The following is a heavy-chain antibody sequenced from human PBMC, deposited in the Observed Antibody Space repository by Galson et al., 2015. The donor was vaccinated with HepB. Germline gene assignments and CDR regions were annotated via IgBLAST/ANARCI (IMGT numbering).Heavy chain of an antibody. D-gene: IGHD3-22*01. J-gene: IGHJ3*02. CDR2: ISGSDGST. Sequence: LRLSCAASGFALSSYAMTWVRQAPGKGLEWVSGISGSDGSTYYADSVKGRFTISRDNSKNTLYLQMNSLRAEDTAVYYCAKDFNRIYYDSSGDHDAFDIWGQGTMVTVSS. CDR3: AKDFNRIYYDSSGDHDAFDI. CDR1: GFALSSYA. V-gene: IGHV3-23*01.